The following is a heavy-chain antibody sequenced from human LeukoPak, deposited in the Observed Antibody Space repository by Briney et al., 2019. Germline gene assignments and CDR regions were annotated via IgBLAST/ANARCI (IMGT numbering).Heavy chain of an antibody. CDR2: INHSGST. J-gene: IGHJ5*02. Sequence: SETLSLTCAVYGGSLTGYYWSWIRPPPGKGREWIGEINHSGSTYYTPSLKSRATISVDTSKNQFSLKLSSVTAADTAVYYCARGPSSGWYHLWGQGTLVTVSS. CDR3: ARGPSSGWYHL. V-gene: IGHV4-34*01. D-gene: IGHD6-19*01. CDR1: GGSLTGYY.